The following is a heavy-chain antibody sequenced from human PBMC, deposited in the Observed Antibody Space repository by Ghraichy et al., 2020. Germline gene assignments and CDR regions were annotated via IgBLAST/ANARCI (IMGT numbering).Heavy chain of an antibody. V-gene: IGHV3-23*01. CDR1: GFTFSGYA. CDR3: AKTGDSGWFYDY. Sequence: GGSLRLSCAASGFTFSGYAMSWVRQAPGKGLEWVSTITWNSASTRYADSVKGLSTISRDNYKNAVYLQVTSLREDDTAVYFCAKTGDSGWFYDYWGRGTLVTVSS. CDR2: ITWNSAST. D-gene: IGHD6-19*01. J-gene: IGHJ4*02.